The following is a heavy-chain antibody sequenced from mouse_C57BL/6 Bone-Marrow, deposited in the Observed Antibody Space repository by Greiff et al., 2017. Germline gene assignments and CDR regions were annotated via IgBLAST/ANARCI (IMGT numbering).Heavy chain of an antibody. Sequence: DVMLVESGGGLVKPGGSLTLSCAASGFTFSSFAMSWVRKTPEKRLEWVATISDGGSYTYYPDNVKGRFTISRDNAKNNLYLQMSHLKSEDTSMYYCARYRLFYFNYWGQGTTLTVSS. CDR3: ARYRLFYFNY. J-gene: IGHJ2*01. V-gene: IGHV5-4*03. CDR2: ISDGGSYT. CDR1: GFTFSSFA.